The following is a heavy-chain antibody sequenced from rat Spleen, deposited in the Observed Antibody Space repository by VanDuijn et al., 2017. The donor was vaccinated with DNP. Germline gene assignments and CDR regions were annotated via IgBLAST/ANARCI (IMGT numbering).Heavy chain of an antibody. D-gene: IGHD3-1*01. J-gene: IGHJ2*01. Sequence: EVQLVESDGGLVQPGRSLKLSCAASGFTFSDYYMAWVRQAPTKGLEWVATISYDGSSTYYRDSVKGRFTISRDNAKSTLYLQMDSLRSEDTATYYCTREPLPRYFDYWGQGVMVTVSS. CDR2: ISYDGSST. V-gene: IGHV5-29*01. CDR3: TREPLPRYFDY. CDR1: GFTFSDYY.